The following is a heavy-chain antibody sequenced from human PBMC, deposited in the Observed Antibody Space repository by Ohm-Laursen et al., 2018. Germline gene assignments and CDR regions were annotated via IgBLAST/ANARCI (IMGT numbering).Heavy chain of an antibody. CDR1: GASVSSSDYY. D-gene: IGHD3-16*01. J-gene: IGHJ5*02. CDR3: ARVRGSSVWGWFDP. CDR2: IYHDGNT. Sequence: GTLSLTCSVSGASVSSSDYYWGWVRQPPGKGLEWIGYIYHDGNTSDNPPLKSRLTMSRDTSKNQFSLKLTSVTAADTAVYYCARVRGSSVWGWFDPWGQGTLVTVSS. V-gene: IGHV4-61*08.